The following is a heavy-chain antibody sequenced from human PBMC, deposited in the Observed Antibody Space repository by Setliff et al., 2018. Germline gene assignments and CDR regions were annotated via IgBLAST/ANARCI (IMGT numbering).Heavy chain of an antibody. D-gene: IGHD2-21*01. Sequence: GGSLRLSCVASGFTLSGYYMAWVRQSPGKGLEWISYISNGGGSFEYYADSVKGRFTISRDYAKNSLYLQVNSLRAEDTDVYYCARDWRHKAMDVWGQGTTVTVSS. CDR3: ARDWRHKAMDV. CDR2: ISNGGGSFE. J-gene: IGHJ6*02. CDR1: GFTLSGYY. V-gene: IGHV3-11*04.